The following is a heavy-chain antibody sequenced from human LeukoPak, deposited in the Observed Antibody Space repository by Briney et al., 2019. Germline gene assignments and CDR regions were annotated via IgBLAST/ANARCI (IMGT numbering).Heavy chain of an antibody. CDR2: MNRDGSST. CDR1: GFTFSTYW. Sequence: GGSLRLSCAASGFTFSTYWMHWVRQAPGKGLVWVSRMNRDGSSTSYADSVKGRFTISRDNAKNTLYLQMNSLRAEDTAVYYCARGDTSGTYYNVDYWGQGTLVTVSS. V-gene: IGHV3-74*01. D-gene: IGHD3-10*01. J-gene: IGHJ4*02. CDR3: ARGDTSGTYYNVDY.